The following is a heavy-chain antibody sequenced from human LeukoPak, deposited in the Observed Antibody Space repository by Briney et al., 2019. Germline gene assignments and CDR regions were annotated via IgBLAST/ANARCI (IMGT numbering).Heavy chain of an antibody. V-gene: IGHV1-18*01. CDR3: ARNYYDSSGYYNWFDP. CDR2: ISAYNGNT. D-gene: IGHD3-22*01. CDR1: GYTFTSYG. Sequence: ASVKVSCKASGYTFTSYGISWVRQAPGQGLEWMGWISAYNGNTNYAQKLQGRVTMTTDTSTSTAYMELRSLRSDDTAVYYCARNYYDSSGYYNWFDPWGQGTLVTVSS. J-gene: IGHJ5*02.